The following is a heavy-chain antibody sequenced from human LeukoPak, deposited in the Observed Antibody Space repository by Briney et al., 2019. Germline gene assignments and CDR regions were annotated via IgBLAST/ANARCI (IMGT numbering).Heavy chain of an antibody. CDR2: INAGNGNT. CDR1: GYTFTSYA. D-gene: IGHD4-17*01. J-gene: IGHJ1*01. CDR3: ARDLDDYGDYVGGAPYFQH. V-gene: IGHV1-3*01. Sequence: ASVKVSCKASGYTFTSYAMHWVRQAPGQRLEWMGWINAGNGNTKYSQKFQGRVTITRDTSASTAYMELSSLRSEDTAVYYCARDLDDYGDYVGGAPYFQHWGQGTLVTVSS.